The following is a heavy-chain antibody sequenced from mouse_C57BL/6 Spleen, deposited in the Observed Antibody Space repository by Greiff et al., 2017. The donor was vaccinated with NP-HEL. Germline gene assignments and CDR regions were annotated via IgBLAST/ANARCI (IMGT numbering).Heavy chain of an antibody. Sequence: EVKLVESGGGLVQPGGSLKLSCAASGFTFSDYYMYWVRQTPEKRLEWVAYISNGGGSTYYPDTVKGRFTISRDNAKNTLYLQMSRLKSEDTAMYYCARHIKGMGYWGQGTSVTVSS. J-gene: IGHJ4*01. V-gene: IGHV5-12*01. D-gene: IGHD1-1*01. CDR1: GFTFSDYY. CDR3: ARHIKGMGY. CDR2: ISNGGGST.